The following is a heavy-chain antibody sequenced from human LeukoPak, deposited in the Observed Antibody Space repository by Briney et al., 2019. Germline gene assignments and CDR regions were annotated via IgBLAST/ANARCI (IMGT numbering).Heavy chain of an antibody. CDR3: ARESTYYDFWSGYYHHYYYYYMDV. CDR2: IKQDGSEK. CDR1: GFTFSSYW. D-gene: IGHD3-3*01. V-gene: IGHV3-7*01. Sequence: PGGSLRLSCAASGFTFSSYWMSWVRQAPGKGLEWVANIKQDGSEKYYVDSVKGRFTISRDNAKNSLYLQMNSLRAEDTAVYYCARESTYYDFWSGYYHHYYYYYMDVWGKGTTVTVSS. J-gene: IGHJ6*03.